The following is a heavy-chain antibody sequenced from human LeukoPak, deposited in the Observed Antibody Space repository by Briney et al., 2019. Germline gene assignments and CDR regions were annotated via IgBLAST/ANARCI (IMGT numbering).Heavy chain of an antibody. V-gene: IGHV3-30*04. Sequence: PGGSLRLSCAASGFTFSSFALHWVRQTPGEGLEWVALISYDGSNEYYADSVKGRFTISRDNPKNTLNLQMNSLRAEDTAVYYCARSYCSGLSCYLFDYWGQGTLVGVSS. CDR2: ISYDGSNE. CDR3: ARSYCSGLSCYLFDY. CDR1: GFTFSSFA. J-gene: IGHJ4*02. D-gene: IGHD2-15*01.